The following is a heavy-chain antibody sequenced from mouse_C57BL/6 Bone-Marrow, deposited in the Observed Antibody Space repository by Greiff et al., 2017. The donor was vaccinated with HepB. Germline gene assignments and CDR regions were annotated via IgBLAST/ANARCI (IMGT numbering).Heavy chain of an antibody. J-gene: IGHJ3*01. V-gene: IGHV5-4*02. Sequence: EVKLMESGGGLVKPGGSLKLSCAASGFTFSDYYMYWVRQTPEKRLEWVATISDGGSYTYYPDSVKGRFTISRDNAKNNLYLQMSSLKSEDTAMYYCARAGGYPQAWFAYWGQGTRVTVSA. CDR3: ARAGGYPQAWFAY. CDR1: GFTFSDYY. CDR2: ISDGGSYT.